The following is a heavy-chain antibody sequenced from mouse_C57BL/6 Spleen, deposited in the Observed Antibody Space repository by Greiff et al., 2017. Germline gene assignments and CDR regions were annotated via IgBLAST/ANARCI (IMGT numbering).Heavy chain of an antibody. CDR3: ARGENGNYDWYFGV. V-gene: IGHV5-4*01. Sequence: EVQVVESGGGLVKPGGSLKLSCAASGFTFSSYAMSWVRQTPEKRLEWVATISDGGSYTYYPDNVKGRFTISRDNAKNNLYLQMSHLKSEDTAMYYCARGENGNYDWYFGVWGTGTTVTVSS. J-gene: IGHJ1*03. CDR2: ISDGGSYT. CDR1: GFTFSSYA. D-gene: IGHD2-1*01.